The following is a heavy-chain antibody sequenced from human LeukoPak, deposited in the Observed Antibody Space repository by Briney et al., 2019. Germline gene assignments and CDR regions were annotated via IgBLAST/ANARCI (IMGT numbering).Heavy chain of an antibody. J-gene: IGHJ6*03. V-gene: IGHV1-2*03. Sequence: LEASVKVSCKASGYTFTGYYMHWVRQAPGQGLEWMGWINPNSGGTNYAQKFQGRVTMTRDTSISTAYMELSRLRSDDTAVYYCARVAYLVRGVIIISRYYYMDVWGKGTTVTVSS. CDR1: GYTFTGYY. CDR3: ARVAYLVRGVIIISRYYYMDV. D-gene: IGHD3-10*01. CDR2: INPNSGGT.